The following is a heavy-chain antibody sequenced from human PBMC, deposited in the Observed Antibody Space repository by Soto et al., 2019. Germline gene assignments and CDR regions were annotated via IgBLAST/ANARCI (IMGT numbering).Heavy chain of an antibody. CDR3: ARAQVLGYCSGGSCPDAFDI. Sequence: QVQLQESGPGLVKPSQTLSLTCTVSGGSISSGDYYWSWIRQPPGKGLEWIGYIYYSGSTYYNPSLKSRVTISVDTSKNQFSLKLSSVTAADTAVYYCARAQVLGYCSGGSCPDAFDIWGQGTMVTVSS. CDR2: IYYSGST. V-gene: IGHV4-30-4*01. J-gene: IGHJ3*02. D-gene: IGHD2-15*01. CDR1: GGSISSGDYY.